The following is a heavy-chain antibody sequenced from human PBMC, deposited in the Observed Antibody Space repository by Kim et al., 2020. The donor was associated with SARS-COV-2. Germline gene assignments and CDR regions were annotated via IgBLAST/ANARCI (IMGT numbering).Heavy chain of an antibody. J-gene: IGHJ3*02. Sequence: WGSLRLSCAASGFTFSRYWMHWVRQAPGKGLVWVSRINTDGSITTYADSVKGRFTISRDSAKNTLYLQMNSLRAEDTAVYYCARGRSGAFDIWGQGTMV. V-gene: IGHV3-74*01. CDR2: INTDGSIT. CDR1: GFTFSRYW. CDR3: ARGRSGAFDI.